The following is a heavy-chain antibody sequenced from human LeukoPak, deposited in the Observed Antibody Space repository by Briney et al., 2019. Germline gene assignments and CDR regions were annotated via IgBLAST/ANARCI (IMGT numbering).Heavy chain of an antibody. D-gene: IGHD2-15*01. CDR3: ARGSVGTPPPFDY. CDR2: ISDDGSGK. CDR1: GFIFSTYA. J-gene: IGHJ4*02. V-gene: IGHV3-30-3*01. Sequence: GSLRLSCAASGFIFSTYAIHWVRQAPDKGLDWVALISDDGSGKYYADSVKGRFIISRDSSTLYLEMNSLRNEDTAVYYCARGSVGTPPPFDYWGQGTLVTVSS.